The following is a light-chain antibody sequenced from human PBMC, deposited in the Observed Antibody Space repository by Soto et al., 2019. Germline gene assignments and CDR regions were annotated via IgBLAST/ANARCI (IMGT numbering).Light chain of an antibody. J-gene: IGKJ1*01. CDR3: HQYNNWPQT. Sequence: EIVCTQSPGTLSLSPGERATLSCRASQSVSSSYLAWYQQKPGQAPRLLIYGASTRATGIPARFGGSGSGTEFTLTISSLQPEDFAVYYCHQYNNWPQTVGQGTKVDIK. CDR1: QSVSSSY. V-gene: IGKV3-15*01. CDR2: GAS.